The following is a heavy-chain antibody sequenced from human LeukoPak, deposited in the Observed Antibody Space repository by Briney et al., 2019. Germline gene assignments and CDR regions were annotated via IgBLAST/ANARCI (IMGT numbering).Heavy chain of an antibody. D-gene: IGHD2-21*02. Sequence: ASVKVSCKASRYTFTNYYMHWVRQAPGQGLEWMGIINPSGGSTTYAQKFQGRVTMTRDTSTSTVYMELSSLRSEDTAVYYCARAGSVYCAGDCFFDHWGQGTLVTVSS. J-gene: IGHJ4*02. CDR3: ARAGSVYCAGDCFFDH. CDR2: INPSGGST. V-gene: IGHV1-46*01. CDR1: RYTFTNYY.